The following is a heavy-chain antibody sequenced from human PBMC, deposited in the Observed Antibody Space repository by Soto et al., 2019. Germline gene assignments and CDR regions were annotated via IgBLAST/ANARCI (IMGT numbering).Heavy chain of an antibody. CDR2: IDSDGSRT. CDR1: GLTFSSYW. D-gene: IGHD7-27*01. V-gene: IGHV3-74*01. CDR3: VRGVDGEH. J-gene: IGHJ4*02. Sequence: EVQLVESGGDLVQPGGSLRLSCAVSGLTFSSYWMHWVRQAPGKGLEWVSRIDSDGSRTNYADSVKGRFTISRDNAKNTLYLQMNSLRADDTAVYYCVRGVDGEHWGQGTLVIVSS.